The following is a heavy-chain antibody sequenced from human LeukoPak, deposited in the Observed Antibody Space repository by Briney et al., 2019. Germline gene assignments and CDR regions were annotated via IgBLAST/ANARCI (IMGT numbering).Heavy chain of an antibody. Sequence: GGSLRLSCAASGFTFSSNYMSWVRQAPGKGLEWVSVIYSGGSTYYADSVKGRFTISRDNSKNTLYLQMNSLRAEDTAVYYCARGVVVPAAGPTQYFDYWGQGTLVTVSS. CDR2: IYSGGST. D-gene: IGHD2-2*01. CDR1: GFTFSSNY. J-gene: IGHJ4*02. CDR3: ARGVVVPAAGPTQYFDY. V-gene: IGHV3-66*02.